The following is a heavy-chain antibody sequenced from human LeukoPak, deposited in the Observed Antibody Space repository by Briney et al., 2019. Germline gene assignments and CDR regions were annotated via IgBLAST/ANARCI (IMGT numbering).Heavy chain of an antibody. CDR1: GGSISSSSYY. J-gene: IGHJ4*02. D-gene: IGHD3-10*01. CDR2: IYYSGST. V-gene: IGHV4-39*07. Sequence: PSETLSLTCTVSGGSISSSSYYWGWIRQPPGKGLEWIGSIYYSGSTYYNPSLKSRVTISVDTSKNQFSLKLSSVTAADTAVYYCARDPMVRGVISYFDYWGQGTLVTVSS. CDR3: ARDPMVRGVISYFDY.